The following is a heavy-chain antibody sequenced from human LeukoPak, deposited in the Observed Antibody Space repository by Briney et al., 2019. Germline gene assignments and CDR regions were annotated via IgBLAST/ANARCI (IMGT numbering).Heavy chain of an antibody. D-gene: IGHD5-18*01. Sequence: EGSLRLSCAASGFTFSSYSMNWVRQAPGKGLEWVSYISSSSSTIYYADSVKGRFTISRDNAKNSLYLQMNSLRAEDTAVYYCARDNGYSYGEFDYWGQGTLVTVSS. V-gene: IGHV3-48*01. CDR3: ARDNGYSYGEFDY. J-gene: IGHJ4*02. CDR2: ISSSSSTI. CDR1: GFTFSSYS.